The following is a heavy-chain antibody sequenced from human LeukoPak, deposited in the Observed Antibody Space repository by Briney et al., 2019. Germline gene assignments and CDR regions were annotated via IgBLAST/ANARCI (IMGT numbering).Heavy chain of an antibody. CDR2: IKKDGSEK. J-gene: IGHJ4*02. V-gene: IGHV3-7*01. CDR1: GFRFGSDW. CDR3: ARGGGFGYDFWSGHGSYYFDY. D-gene: IGHD3-3*01. Sequence: GGSLRLSCAASGFRFGSDWMSWVRQAPGKGLEWVANIKKDGSEKYYVDSVKGRFTISRDNAKNSLYLQMNSLRAEDTAVYYCARGGGFGYDFWSGHGSYYFDYGGQGTLVTVSS.